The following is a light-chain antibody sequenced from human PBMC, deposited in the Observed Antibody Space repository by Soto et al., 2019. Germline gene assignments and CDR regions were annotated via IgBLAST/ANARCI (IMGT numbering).Light chain of an antibody. V-gene: IGKV3-20*01. CDR1: QSVSSNY. CDR2: AAS. CDR3: QQYGSSPLLT. Sequence: IVLTQSPGTLSLSPGERATLSCRASQSVSSNYLAWYQQKAGQAPRLLLYAASSRATGIPDRFSGGGSGTDFTLTISRLEPEDFAVYYCQQYGSSPLLTFGGGTEVEIK. J-gene: IGKJ4*01.